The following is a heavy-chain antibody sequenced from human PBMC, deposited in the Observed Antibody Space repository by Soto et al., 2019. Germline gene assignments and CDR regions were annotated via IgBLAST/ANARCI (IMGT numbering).Heavy chain of an antibody. CDR1: GFTFSSYG. Sequence: QVQLVESGGGVVQPGRSLRLSCAASGFTFSSYGMQWVRQAPGKGLEWVAVISYDGSNKYYADSVKGRFTISRDNSKNTLYLQMNSLRAEDTAVYYCAKGLAYCGGDCYSHLDLWGRGTLVTVSS. CDR2: ISYDGSNK. J-gene: IGHJ2*01. V-gene: IGHV3-30*18. CDR3: AKGLAYCGGDCYSHLDL. D-gene: IGHD2-21*02.